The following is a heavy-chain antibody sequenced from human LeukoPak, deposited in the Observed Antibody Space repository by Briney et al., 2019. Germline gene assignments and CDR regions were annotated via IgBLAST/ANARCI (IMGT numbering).Heavy chain of an antibody. V-gene: IGHV5-51*01. D-gene: IGHD3-3*01. CDR1: GSPFTSYS. CDR3: ARHRNTRSRYYDFWSGPDYYYYGMDV. CDR2: IYPVDSDT. J-gene: IGHJ6*02. Sequence: GGSLQISVQGSGSPFTSYSIGGVRQLQGKGLEWMGIIYPVDSDTKYSPSFQGQVHISADKSISTAYRQWSSLKASDTAMYYCARHRNTRSRYYDFWSGPDYYYYGMDVWGQGTTVTVSS.